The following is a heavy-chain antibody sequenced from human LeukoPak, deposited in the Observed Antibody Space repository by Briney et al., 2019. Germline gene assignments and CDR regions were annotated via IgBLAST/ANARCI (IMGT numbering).Heavy chain of an antibody. V-gene: IGHV4-38-2*02. Sequence: PSETLSLTCTVSGYSISSGYYWGWIRPPPGKGLEWIGSIYHSGSTYYNPSLKSRVTISVDTSKNQFSLKLCSVTAADTAVYYCARDLHDLYYDILTGYYDYWGQGTLVTVSS. J-gene: IGHJ4*02. D-gene: IGHD3-9*01. CDR2: IYHSGST. CDR1: GYSISSGYY. CDR3: ARDLHDLYYDILTGYYDY.